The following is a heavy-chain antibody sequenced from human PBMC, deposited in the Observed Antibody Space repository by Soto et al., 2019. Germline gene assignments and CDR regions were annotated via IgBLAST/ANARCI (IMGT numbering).Heavy chain of an antibody. J-gene: IGHJ4*01. CDR1: NSPISDFY. D-gene: IGHD3-22*01. V-gene: IGHV4-59*08. CDR3: ARLGGYYQAFDS. Sequence: SETLSLTCNVSNSPISDFYWSWFRQPPGQGLEWVGYIYYTGTTTYNPSLRSRVDISIDASKSQFSLDLRSVTAADTAVYYCARLGGYYQAFDSWGHGALVTVPQ. CDR2: IYYTGTT.